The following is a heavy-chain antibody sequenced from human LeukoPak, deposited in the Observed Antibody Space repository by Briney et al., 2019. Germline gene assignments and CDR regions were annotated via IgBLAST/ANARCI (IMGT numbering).Heavy chain of an antibody. V-gene: IGHV3-23*01. CDR3: AKSGSLWFGEGSWFDP. Sequence: PGVSLSLSCVASGFTFSDHSMMWVRQAPGKGLEGVTAISGSGGSTYYADSVKGRFTISRDNSKNTLYLQMNSLRAEDTAVYYCAKSGSLWFGEGSWFDPWGQGTLVTVSS. CDR1: GFTFSDHS. D-gene: IGHD3-10*01. J-gene: IGHJ5*02. CDR2: ISGSGGST.